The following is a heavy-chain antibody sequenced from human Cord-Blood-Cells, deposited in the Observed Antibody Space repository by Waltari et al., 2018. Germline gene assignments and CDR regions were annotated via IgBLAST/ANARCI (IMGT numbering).Heavy chain of an antibody. D-gene: IGHD4-17*01. J-gene: IGHJ4*02. CDR2: TNPSGGST. Sequence: QVQLVQSGAEVKKPGASVKVSCKASGYTFTRYYMHWVRQAPGQGLKWVGITNPSGGSTSYAHKFQGRVTMTRDTSTSTVYMELSSLRSEDTAVYYCARDDYGGNYYFDYWGQGTLVTVSS. CDR3: ARDDYGGNYYFDY. CDR1: GYTFTRYY. V-gene: IGHV1-46*03.